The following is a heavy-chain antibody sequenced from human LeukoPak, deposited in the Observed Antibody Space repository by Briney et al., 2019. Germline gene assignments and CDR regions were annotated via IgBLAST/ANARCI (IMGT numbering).Heavy chain of an antibody. D-gene: IGHD3-22*01. CDR3: ASSYYYDSSGYYFDY. Sequence: SETLSLTCTVSGDSFSYFYWSWIRQPPGKGLEWIGYIYNSGSTNYNPSLKSRVTISVDTSKNQFSLKLSSVTAADTAVYYCASSYYYDSSGYYFDYWGQGTLVTVSS. V-gene: IGHV4-59*12. J-gene: IGHJ4*02. CDR2: IYNSGST. CDR1: GDSFSYFY.